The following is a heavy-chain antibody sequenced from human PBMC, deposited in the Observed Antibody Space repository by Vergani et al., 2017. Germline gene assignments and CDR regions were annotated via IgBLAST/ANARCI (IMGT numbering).Heavy chain of an antibody. J-gene: IGHJ4*02. CDR1: GGSISSYY. D-gene: IGHD1-1*01. V-gene: IGHV4-59*01. Sequence: QVQLQESGPGLVKPSETLSLTCTVSGGSISSYYWSWIRQPPGKGLEWIGYIYYSGSTNYNPSLKSRVTISVDTSKNQFSLKLSSVTAADTAVYYCARGLRYDFDYWGQGTLVTVSS. CDR3: ARGLRYDFDY. CDR2: IYYSGST.